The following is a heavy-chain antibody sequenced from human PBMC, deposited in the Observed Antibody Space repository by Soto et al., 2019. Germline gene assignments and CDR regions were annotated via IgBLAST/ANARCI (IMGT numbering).Heavy chain of an antibody. CDR1: GFTFSSYG. V-gene: IGHV3-33*01. CDR2: IWYDGSNK. D-gene: IGHD6-19*01. CDR3: ARDRGKQWLVQYYFDY. Sequence: GGSLRLSCAASGFTFSSYGMHWVRQAPGKGLEWVAVIWYDGSNKYYADSVKGRFTISRDNSKNTLYLQMNSLRAEDTAVYYCARDRGKQWLVQYYFDYWGQGTLVTVSS. J-gene: IGHJ4*02.